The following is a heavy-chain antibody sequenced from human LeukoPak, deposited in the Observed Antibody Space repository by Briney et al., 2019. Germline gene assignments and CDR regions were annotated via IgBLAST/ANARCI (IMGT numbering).Heavy chain of an antibody. CDR2: ISAYNGNT. CDR3: ARDISGGGYYPTGRLDV. CDR1: GYTFTSYG. Sequence: ASVKVSCKASGYTFTSYGISWVRQAPGQGLEWMGWISAYNGNTNYAQKLQGRVTMATDTSTSTAYMELRSLRSDDTAVYYCARDISGGGYYPTGRLDVWGKGTTVTVSS. D-gene: IGHD5-24*01. J-gene: IGHJ6*04. V-gene: IGHV1-18*01.